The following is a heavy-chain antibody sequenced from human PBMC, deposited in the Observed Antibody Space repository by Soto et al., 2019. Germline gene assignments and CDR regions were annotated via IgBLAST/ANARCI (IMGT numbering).Heavy chain of an antibody. CDR2: IYRGGDI. CDR1: GFSVSSYY. D-gene: IGHD3-3*01. Sequence: EVQVVESGGGLVQPGGSLRLSCAASGFSVSSYYMSWFRQAPGKGLEWVSVIYRGGDIYYADSVQGRFTTSRDTSRNSLDLQMNSLRVEDTAVYYCARDRRDGDTIWGQGAVVTVSS. V-gene: IGHV3-66*01. J-gene: IGHJ4*02. CDR3: ARDRRDGDTI.